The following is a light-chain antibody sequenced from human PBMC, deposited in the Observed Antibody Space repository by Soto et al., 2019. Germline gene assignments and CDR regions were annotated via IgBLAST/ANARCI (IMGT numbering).Light chain of an antibody. V-gene: IGLV4-60*02. CDR1: SGHSSYI. Sequence: QPVLTQSSSASASLGSSVKLTCTLSSGHSSYIIAWHQQQPGKAPRYLMKLEGSGSYNKGSGVPDRFSGSSSGADRYLTISNLQFEGEANYYCETWDSNTRVFGGGTNLTVL. CDR2: LEGSGSY. CDR3: ETWDSNTRV. J-gene: IGLJ2*01.